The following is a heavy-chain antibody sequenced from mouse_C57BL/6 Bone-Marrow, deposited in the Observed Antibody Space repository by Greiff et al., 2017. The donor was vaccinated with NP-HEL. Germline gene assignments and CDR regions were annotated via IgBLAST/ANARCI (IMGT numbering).Heavy chain of an antibody. CDR1: GYTFTSYW. J-gene: IGHJ1*03. V-gene: IGHV1-69*01. CDR3: ARCAWAWYFDV. CDR2: IDPSDSYT. Sequence: QVQLQQSGAELVMPGASVKLSCKASGYTFTSYWMHWVKQRPGQGLEWIGEIDPSDSYTKYNQKFKGKSTLTVDKSSSTAYMQLSSLTSEDSAVYYCARCAWAWYFDVWGTGTTVTVSS.